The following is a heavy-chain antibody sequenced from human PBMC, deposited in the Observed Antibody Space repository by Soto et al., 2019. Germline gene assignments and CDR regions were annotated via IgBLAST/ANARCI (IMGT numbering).Heavy chain of an antibody. Sequence: GGSLSLSCASYGFPFPNAWMNWVLKAPGKGLEWVGRIKSKTDGGTTDYAAPVKGRFTISRDDSKNTLYLQMNSLKTEDTAVYYCTTDSWDHYVFYYYYGMDVWGQGT. J-gene: IGHJ6*02. D-gene: IGHD4-17*01. CDR1: GFPFPNAW. V-gene: IGHV3-15*07. CDR2: IKSKTDGGTT. CDR3: TTDSWDHYVFYYYYGMDV.